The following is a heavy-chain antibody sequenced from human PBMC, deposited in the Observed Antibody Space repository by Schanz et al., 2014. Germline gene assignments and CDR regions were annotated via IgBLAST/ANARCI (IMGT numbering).Heavy chain of an antibody. Sequence: QVQLVQSGAEVKKPGASVRVSCKVSGYAFTTYGISWVRQAPGQGLEWMGWISAYNGHTDYAQKLQGRVTLTTDTSTSTAYMELRNLRSDDTAVYYCARGYGDSPTDFWGQGTLVTVSS. V-gene: IGHV1-18*01. J-gene: IGHJ4*02. D-gene: IGHD4-17*01. CDR3: ARGYGDSPTDF. CDR1: GYAFTTYG. CDR2: ISAYNGHT.